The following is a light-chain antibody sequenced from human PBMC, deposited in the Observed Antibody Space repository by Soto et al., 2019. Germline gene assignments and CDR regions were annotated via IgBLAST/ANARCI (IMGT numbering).Light chain of an antibody. J-gene: IGKJ4*01. V-gene: IGKV1-39*01. CDR3: QQSHSAPLT. CDR2: SAS. CDR1: QSISTF. Sequence: DIQMTQSPPSLSASVGDRVTITCRASQSISTFLLWYQHKPGKAHKGLIYSASKLESGVPSRFSVSGSGTDFTLTISNLQPEDVATYYCQQSHSAPLTFGGGTKVEMK.